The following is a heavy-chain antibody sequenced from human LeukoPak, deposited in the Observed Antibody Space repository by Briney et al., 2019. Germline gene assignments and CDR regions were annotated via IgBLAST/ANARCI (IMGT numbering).Heavy chain of an antibody. CDR3: VTVGMTSIWSYLRFDP. CDR2: ISGSGGTT. V-gene: IGHV3-23*01. D-gene: IGHD1-26*01. Sequence: GGSLRLSCAASGFTFSSYSMSWVRQAPGKGLEWVSAISGSGGTTIYADSVKGRFTISRDNSKNTLYLQMSSLRAEDTAVYYCVTVGMTSIWSYLRFDPRGQGTLVSVSS. J-gene: IGHJ5*02. CDR1: GFTFSSYS.